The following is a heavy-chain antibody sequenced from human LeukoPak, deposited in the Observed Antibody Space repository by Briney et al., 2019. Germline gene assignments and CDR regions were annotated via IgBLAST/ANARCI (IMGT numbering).Heavy chain of an antibody. D-gene: IGHD2-21*02. V-gene: IGHV3-30-3*01. Sequence: GRSLTLSRAASGFTFTNYALHWGRQAPGKGLEWVAVISYDGTNKYYADSVKGRFTISRDNSKNTLSPQMNSLRAEDTALYYCARGFVLGAAKNYFDYWGKGALASVFS. CDR3: ARGFVLGAAKNYFDY. J-gene: IGHJ4*02. CDR2: ISYDGTNK. CDR1: GFTFTNYA.